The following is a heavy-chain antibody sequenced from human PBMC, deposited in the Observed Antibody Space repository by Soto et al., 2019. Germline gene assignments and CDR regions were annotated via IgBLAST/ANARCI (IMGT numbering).Heavy chain of an antibody. Sequence: SETLSLTCTVSGGSISSGGYHWIWIRQHPGKGLESIGYIYYTGTTAYNPSLKSRLFISVDTSKNQFSLSLSSVTAADTAVYYCARLWFGKVDVWGQGTTVPVS. J-gene: IGHJ6*02. CDR1: GGSISSGGYH. V-gene: IGHV4-31*03. CDR2: IYYTGTT. CDR3: ARLWFGKVDV. D-gene: IGHD3-10*01.